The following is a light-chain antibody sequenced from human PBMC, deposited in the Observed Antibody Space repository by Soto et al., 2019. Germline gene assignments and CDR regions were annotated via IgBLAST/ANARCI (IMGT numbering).Light chain of an antibody. J-gene: IGLJ2*01. CDR1: SSNIGAGYD. V-gene: IGLV1-40*01. CDR3: QSYDSSRRGYVV. Sequence: QPVLTQPPSVSGAPGQRVTISCTGSSSNIGAGYDVHWYQQRPGTAPKLLIYGNSNRPSGVPDRFSGSKSGTSASLALTGRQAEDEADYYCQSYDSSRRGYVVFGGGTKLTVL. CDR2: GNS.